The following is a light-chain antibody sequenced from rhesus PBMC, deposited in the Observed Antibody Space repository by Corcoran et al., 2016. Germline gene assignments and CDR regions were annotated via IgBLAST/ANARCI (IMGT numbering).Light chain of an antibody. CDR2: KAS. CDR1: QTISSW. CDR3: LQYDSGPWT. V-gene: IGKV1-22*01. Sequence: DIRMTQSPSSLSASVGDTVTISCRASQTISSWLAWYQQTPGKAPNLLIYKASTLQTGVPSRFIGGGSGTDFTLTISSLQSEDFATYYCLQYDSGPWTFGQGTKVEIK. J-gene: IGKJ1*01.